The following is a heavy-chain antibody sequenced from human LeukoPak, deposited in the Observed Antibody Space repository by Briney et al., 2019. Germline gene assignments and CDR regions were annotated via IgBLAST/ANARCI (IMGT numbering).Heavy chain of an antibody. V-gene: IGHV3-30*04. D-gene: IGHD3-9*01. CDR2: IRYDGTNK. CDR1: GFTFRTYA. Sequence: PGRSLRLSCAASGFTFRTYAMNWVRQAPGKGLEWVTFIRYDGTNKYFADSVKGRFTISRDNSKNTLYLQMNSLRAEDTAVYYCARGPLYNILTGFKIAEKNFDYWGQGTLVTVSS. CDR3: ARGPLYNILTGFKIAEKNFDY. J-gene: IGHJ4*02.